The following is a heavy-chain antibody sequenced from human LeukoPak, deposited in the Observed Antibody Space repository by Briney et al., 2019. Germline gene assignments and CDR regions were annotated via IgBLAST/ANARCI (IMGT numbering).Heavy chain of an antibody. Sequence: PSETLSLTCSSSVGSISNSSYNSVGTRQPQGKGLEWIGSIYYSGSTYYNPSLKSRVTISVDTSKNQFSLKLSSVTAADTAVYYCARGYGDYVGDAFDIWGQGTMVTVSS. V-gene: IGHV4-39*07. D-gene: IGHD4-17*01. J-gene: IGHJ3*02. CDR1: VGSISNSSYN. CDR2: IYYSGST. CDR3: ARGYGDYVGDAFDI.